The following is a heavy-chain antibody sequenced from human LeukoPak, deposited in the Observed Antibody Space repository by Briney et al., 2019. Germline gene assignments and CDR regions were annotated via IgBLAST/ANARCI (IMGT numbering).Heavy chain of an antibody. J-gene: IGHJ5*02. CDR3: ARDKSPRITMVRGVIMSNWFDP. V-gene: IGHV4-34*01. D-gene: IGHD3-10*01. CDR1: GGSFSGYY. CDR2: INHSGST. Sequence: SETLSLTCAVYGGSFSGYYWSWIRQPPGKGLEWIGEINHSGSTNYNPSLKSRVTISVDTSKNQFSLKLSSVTAADTAVYYCARDKSPRITMVRGVIMSNWFDPWGHGTPVTVSS.